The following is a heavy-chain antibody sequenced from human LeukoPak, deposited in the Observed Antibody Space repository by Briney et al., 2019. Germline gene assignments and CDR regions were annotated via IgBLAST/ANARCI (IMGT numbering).Heavy chain of an antibody. Sequence: ASVKVSCKASGYRFTSYDISWVRQAPGQGLEWMGWISAYNGNTNYAQKLQGRVTMTTDTSTSTAYMELRRLRSDDTAVYYCARVVTMIVVVITTAENAFDIWGQGTMVTVSS. CDR2: ISAYNGNT. D-gene: IGHD3-22*01. J-gene: IGHJ3*02. CDR1: GYRFTSYD. CDR3: ARVVTMIVVVITTAENAFDI. V-gene: IGHV1-18*01.